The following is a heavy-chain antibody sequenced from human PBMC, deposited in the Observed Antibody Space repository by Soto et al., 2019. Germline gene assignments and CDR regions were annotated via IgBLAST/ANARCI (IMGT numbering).Heavy chain of an antibody. CDR3: ARQRRGTWYYFDH. CDR2: INPNADKT. CDR1: GYTFTTYD. D-gene: IGHD3-16*01. V-gene: IGHV1-8*01. Sequence: GASVKVSCKTSGYTFTTYDINWVRQATGQGLEWMGWINPNADKTGFAQKFQGRVTMTRDTSINTVYMELNNLRSEDTAVYYCARQRRGTWYYFDHCGQGTLVTVSS. J-gene: IGHJ4*02.